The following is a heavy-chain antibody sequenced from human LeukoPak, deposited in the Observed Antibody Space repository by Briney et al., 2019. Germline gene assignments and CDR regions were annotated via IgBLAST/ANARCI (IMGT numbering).Heavy chain of an antibody. Sequence: GGSLRLSCAASGFTFSSYSMNWVRQAPGKGLEWVSAISGSGGSTYYADSVKGRFTISRDNSKNTLYLQMNSLRAEDTAVYYCAKDLWYSGSYYNYWGQGTLVTVSS. V-gene: IGHV3-23*01. J-gene: IGHJ4*02. D-gene: IGHD1-26*01. CDR2: ISGSGGST. CDR1: GFTFSSYS. CDR3: AKDLWYSGSYYNY.